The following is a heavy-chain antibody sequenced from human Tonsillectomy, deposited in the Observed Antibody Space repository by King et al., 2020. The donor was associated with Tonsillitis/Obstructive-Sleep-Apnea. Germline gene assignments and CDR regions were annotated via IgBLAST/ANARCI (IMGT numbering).Heavy chain of an antibody. J-gene: IGHJ4*02. CDR3: ARDLSYCSGISCFSGGFDY. CDR2: ISYDGSNK. Sequence: QVQLVESGGGVVQPGRSLRLSCAASRFTFSSYAMHWVRQAPGKGLEWVAVISYDGSNKYYADSVKGRFTISRDNSKNTLYLQMNSLRAEDTSVYYCARDLSYCSGISCFSGGFDYWGQGTLVTVSS. V-gene: IGHV3-30*04. CDR1: RFTFSSYA. D-gene: IGHD2-15*01.